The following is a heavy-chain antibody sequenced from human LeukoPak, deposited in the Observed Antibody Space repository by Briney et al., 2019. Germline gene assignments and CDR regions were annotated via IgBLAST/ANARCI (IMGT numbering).Heavy chain of an antibody. V-gene: IGHV4-39*01. CDR2: IYYSGST. CDR3: ARQGLPNYYDSSGYLGY. CDR1: GGSISSSSYY. Sequence: SETLSLTCTVSGGSISSSSYYWGWIRQPPGKGLEWIGSIYYSGSTYYNPSLKSRVTISVDTSKSQFSLKLSSVTAADTAVYYCARQGLPNYYDSSGYLGYWGQGTLVTVSS. J-gene: IGHJ4*02. D-gene: IGHD3-22*01.